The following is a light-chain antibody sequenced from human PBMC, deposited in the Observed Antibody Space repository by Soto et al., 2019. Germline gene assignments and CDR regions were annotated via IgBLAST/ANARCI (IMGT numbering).Light chain of an antibody. CDR2: AAS. V-gene: IGKV3-20*01. Sequence: EVVLTQSPGTVSLSPGERATLSCRASQSVTNNYLAWYQQKAGQAPRLLIYAASSRATGIPDRFSGSGSGTDFTFTISISGPEHFAVYDCQRHGNSITWTFGQGTKVEIK. CDR1: QSVTNNY. CDR3: QRHGNSITWT. J-gene: IGKJ1*01.